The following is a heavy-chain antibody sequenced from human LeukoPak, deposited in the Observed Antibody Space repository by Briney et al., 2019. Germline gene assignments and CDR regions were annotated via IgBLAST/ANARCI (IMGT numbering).Heavy chain of an antibody. Sequence: GESLKISCKGSGYSFTNYWIGWVRPMPGKGLEWMGIIYPGDSDTRYSPSFQGQVTISADKSISTAYLQWSSLKASDTARYYCARSLGLLRYGMDVWGQGTTVTVSS. CDR3: ARSLGLLRYGMDV. J-gene: IGHJ6*02. CDR2: IYPGDSDT. D-gene: IGHD3-3*01. CDR1: GYSFTNYW. V-gene: IGHV5-51*01.